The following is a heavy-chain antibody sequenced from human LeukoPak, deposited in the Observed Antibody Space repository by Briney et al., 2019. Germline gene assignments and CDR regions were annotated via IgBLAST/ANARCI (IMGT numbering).Heavy chain of an antibody. CDR1: GYAFTTYA. D-gene: IGHD2-2*01. J-gene: IGHJ4*02. CDR2: INAGNGDA. Sequence: ASVKVSCKASGYAFTTYAIHWVRQAPGQRLEWMGWINAGNGDAKYSQKFQGRVTITRDTSASTAYMELSSLTSEDTAVYYCARVYCSSTSCQYYFDYWGQGTLVTVSS. CDR3: ARVYCSSTSCQYYFDY. V-gene: IGHV1-3*01.